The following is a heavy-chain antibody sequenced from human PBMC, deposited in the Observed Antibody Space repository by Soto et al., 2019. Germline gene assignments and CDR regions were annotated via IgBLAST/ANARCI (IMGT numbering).Heavy chain of an antibody. D-gene: IGHD3-16*01. V-gene: IGHV4-4*07. CDR2: MYTKERT. CDR3: ARDDYKDGGNNWFDP. Sequence: QVQLQQSGPGLVKASETLSLTCTVSGGSITNYYWSWIRQHAGKGLEWIGRMYTKERTNYNLSFKSRVTMSVDTSKNQFSLKLNAVTAADTAVYYCARDDYKDGGNNWFDPWGQGTLVTVSS. CDR1: GGSITNYY. J-gene: IGHJ5*02.